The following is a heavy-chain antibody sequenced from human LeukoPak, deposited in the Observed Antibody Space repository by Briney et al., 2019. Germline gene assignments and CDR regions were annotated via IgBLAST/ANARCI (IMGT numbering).Heavy chain of an antibody. D-gene: IGHD4-17*01. Sequence: SETLSLTCAVYGGSFSGYYWSWIRQPPGKGLEWIGEINHSGSTNYNPSLKSRVTISVDTSKNQFSLSLSSVTAADTAVYYCAILMTTVTYYYFDYWGQGTLVTVSS. CDR3: AILMTTVTYYYFDY. J-gene: IGHJ4*02. V-gene: IGHV4-34*01. CDR2: INHSGST. CDR1: GGSFSGYY.